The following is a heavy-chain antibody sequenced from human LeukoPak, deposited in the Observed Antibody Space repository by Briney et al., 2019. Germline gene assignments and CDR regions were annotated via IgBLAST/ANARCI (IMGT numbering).Heavy chain of an antibody. D-gene: IGHD2-2*02. CDR2: IWYDGSNK. CDR1: GFTFSSYG. Sequence: GRSLRLSCAASGFTFSSYGMHWVRQAPAKGLEWVAIIWYDGSNKFYADSVKGRFTISRGNSKNTLYLQMNSLRAEDTAVYYCARDDTVYFDYWGQGTLVTVSS. J-gene: IGHJ4*02. V-gene: IGHV3-33*01. CDR3: ARDDTVYFDY.